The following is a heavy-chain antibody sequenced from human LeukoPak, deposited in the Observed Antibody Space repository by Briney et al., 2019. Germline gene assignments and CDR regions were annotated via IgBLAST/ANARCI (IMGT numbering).Heavy chain of an antibody. V-gene: IGHV1-2*02. CDR3: ARVLMVYAPVPFDI. Sequence: ASVKVSCKASGYTFTDYFMHWVRQAPGQGLEWMGWINPNSGGTNFAQKFQGRVTMTRDTSISTAYMELSRLRSDDTAVYYCARVLMVYAPVPFDIWGQGTMVTVSS. CDR1: GYTFTDYF. D-gene: IGHD2-8*01. CDR2: INPNSGGT. J-gene: IGHJ3*02.